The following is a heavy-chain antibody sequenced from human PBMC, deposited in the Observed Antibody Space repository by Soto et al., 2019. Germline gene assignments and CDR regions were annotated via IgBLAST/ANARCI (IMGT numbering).Heavy chain of an antibody. D-gene: IGHD2-15*01. V-gene: IGHV3-30*18. CDR1: GFTFSSYG. Sequence: QVQLVESGGGVVQPGRSLRLSCAASGFTFSSYGMHWVRQAPGKGLEWVAVISYDGSNKYYADSAKGRFTISRDNSKNTLYLQMNSLRAEDTAVYYCANGRGGSFSFDYWGQGTLVTVSS. J-gene: IGHJ4*02. CDR3: ANGRGGSFSFDY. CDR2: ISYDGSNK.